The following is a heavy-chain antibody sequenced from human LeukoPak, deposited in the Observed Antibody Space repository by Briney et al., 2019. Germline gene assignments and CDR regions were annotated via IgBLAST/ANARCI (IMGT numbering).Heavy chain of an antibody. CDR2: SNGDGSTT. CDR1: GFILSGYW. CDR3: ARDPRNVGLAP. Sequence: GGSLRLSCVASGFILSGYWMYWVRQAPGKGLMYISRSNGDGSTTNYADVVKGRFPMSRDNVKNTLYLQMNSLRVEDTAVYYCARDPRNVGLAPWGQGTLVTVSS. J-gene: IGHJ5*02. V-gene: IGHV3-74*01. D-gene: IGHD1-26*01.